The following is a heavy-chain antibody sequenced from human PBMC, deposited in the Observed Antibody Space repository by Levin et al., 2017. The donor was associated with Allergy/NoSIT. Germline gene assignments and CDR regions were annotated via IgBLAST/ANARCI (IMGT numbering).Heavy chain of an antibody. CDR1: GFTFSSYE. CDR3: ARQLGNFWGGCNYFDY. Sequence: RGESLKISCAASGFTFSSYEMNWVRQAPGKGLEWVSYISSSGSTIYYADSVKGLFTISSDYDKNLLYLQMNSLGTQDTAVYYCARQLGNFWGGCNYFDYWGQGTLVTVSS. V-gene: IGHV3-48*03. J-gene: IGHJ4*02. CDR2: ISSSGSTI. D-gene: IGHD3-3*01.